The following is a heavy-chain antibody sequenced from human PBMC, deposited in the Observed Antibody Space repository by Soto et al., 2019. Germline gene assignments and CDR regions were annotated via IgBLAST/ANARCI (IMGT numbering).Heavy chain of an antibody. CDR3: ARFGQYYDILTGYYRSNWFDL. CDR2: IYYSGST. CDR1: GGSISSYY. Sequence: PSETLSLTCTVSGGSISSYYWSWIRQPPGKGLEWIGYIYYSGSTNYNPSLKSRVTISVDTSKNQFSLKLSSVTAADTAVYYCARFGQYYDILTGYYRSNWFDLWGQGTLVTVSS. V-gene: IGHV4-59*01. D-gene: IGHD3-9*01. J-gene: IGHJ5*02.